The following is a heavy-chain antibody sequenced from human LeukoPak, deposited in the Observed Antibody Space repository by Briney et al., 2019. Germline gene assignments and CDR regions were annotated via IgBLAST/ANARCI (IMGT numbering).Heavy chain of an antibody. CDR2: IDPSDSET. V-gene: IGHV5-51*01. D-gene: IGHD5-18*01. CDR1: GYSFTSYW. Sequence: GESLKISCKASGYSFTSYWIGWVRQMPGKGLEWMGIIDPSDSETRYTPSFQGQVTISVDKSLTTADLQWNSLKASDTAVYYCARQTAMGRSGDYWGQGTLVTLSS. CDR3: ARQTAMGRSGDY. J-gene: IGHJ4*02.